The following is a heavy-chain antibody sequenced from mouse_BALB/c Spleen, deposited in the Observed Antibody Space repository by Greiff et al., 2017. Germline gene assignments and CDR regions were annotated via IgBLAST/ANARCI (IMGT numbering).Heavy chain of an antibody. CDR3: ARHDYYGSSYWYFDV. D-gene: IGHD1-1*01. Sequence: EVHLVESGGGLVQPGGSLKLSCAASGFTFSSYTMSWVRQTPEKRLEWVAYISNGGGSTYYPDTVKGRFTISRDNAKNTLYLQMSSLKSEDTAMYYCARHDYYGSSYWYFDVWGAGTTVTVSS. V-gene: IGHV5-12-2*01. CDR1: GFTFSSYT. CDR2: ISNGGGST. J-gene: IGHJ1*01.